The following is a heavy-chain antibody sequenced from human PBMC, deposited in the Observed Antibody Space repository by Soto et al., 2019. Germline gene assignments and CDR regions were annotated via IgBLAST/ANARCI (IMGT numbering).Heavy chain of an antibody. J-gene: IGHJ6*02. Sequence: PGGSLRLSCAASGFSFDDYAMTWVRQATGKGLEWVSAISGSGDNTYYADSVKGRFTISRDNAKNSLYLQMNSLRAEDTAVYYCARSRGVSSPGYYGMDVWGQGTTVTVSS. D-gene: IGHD2-15*01. CDR1: GFSFDDYA. V-gene: IGHV3-23*01. CDR3: ARSRGVSSPGYYGMDV. CDR2: ISGSGDNT.